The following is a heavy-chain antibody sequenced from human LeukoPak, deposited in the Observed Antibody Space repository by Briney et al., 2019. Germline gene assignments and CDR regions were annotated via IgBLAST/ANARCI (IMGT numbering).Heavy chain of an antibody. V-gene: IGHV3-48*03. D-gene: IGHD3-10*02. CDR2: ISSSGSTI. J-gene: IGHJ3*01. CDR3: ARGVRPDAYDV. Sequence: GGSLRLSCAASRFTFSSYDMNWVRQAPGKGLEWVSYISSSGSTIHYADSVKGRFTISRDNAKNSLYLQRNSLRAEDTAVYYCARGVRPDAYDVWGQGTMVTVSS. CDR1: RFTFSSYD.